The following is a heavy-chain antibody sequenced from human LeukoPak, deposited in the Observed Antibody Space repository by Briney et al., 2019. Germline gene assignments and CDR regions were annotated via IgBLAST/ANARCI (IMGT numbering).Heavy chain of an antibody. CDR1: GFAFSDYY. J-gene: IGHJ4*02. CDR3: AKEDGVTTAPYYFDY. Sequence: GGSLRLSCAASGFAFSDYYMSWIRQAPGKGLEWVSYISSSGRPMHYADSVKGRFTISRDNAKNSLYLQMNSLRAEDTAVYYCAKEDGVTTAPYYFDYWGQGTLVTVSS. D-gene: IGHD4-17*01. CDR2: ISSSGRPM. V-gene: IGHV3-11*04.